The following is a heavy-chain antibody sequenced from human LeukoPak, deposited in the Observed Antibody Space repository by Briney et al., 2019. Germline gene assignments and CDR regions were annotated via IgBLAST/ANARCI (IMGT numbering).Heavy chain of an antibody. CDR3: AKQVCGADCYYYYGMDV. CDR1: GLTLRSYA. Sequence: GGSLRLSCAVSGLTLRSYAMTWVSQAQGKGLEWVSSIRGSGTSTYYAESLKGRFAISRDNSKNTLYLQMNSLRAEDTAVYYCAKQVCGADCYYYYGMDVWGQGTTVTASS. J-gene: IGHJ6*02. V-gene: IGHV3-23*01. CDR2: IRGSGTST. D-gene: IGHD2-21*02.